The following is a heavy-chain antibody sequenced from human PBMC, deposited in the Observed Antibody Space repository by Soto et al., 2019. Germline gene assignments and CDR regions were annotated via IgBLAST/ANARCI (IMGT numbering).Heavy chain of an antibody. Sequence: QVQLQQWGAGLLKPSETLSLTCAVYGGSFSGYYWSWIRQPPGKGLEWIGEINHSGSTNYNPSLKSRVTISVDTAKNQFSLKLSSVTAADTAVYYCASGDYVGTDYYYYGMDVWGQGTTVTVSS. J-gene: IGHJ6*02. CDR1: GGSFSGYY. D-gene: IGHD4-17*01. CDR2: INHSGST. V-gene: IGHV4-34*01. CDR3: ASGDYVGTDYYYYGMDV.